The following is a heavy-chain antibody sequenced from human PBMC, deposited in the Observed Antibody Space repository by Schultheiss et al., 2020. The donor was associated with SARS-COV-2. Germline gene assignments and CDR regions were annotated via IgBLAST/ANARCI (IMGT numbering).Heavy chain of an antibody. Sequence: QTLSLTCTVSGGSISSGDYYWSWIRQPPGKGLEWIGYIYYSGSTYYNPSLKSRVTISVDTSKNQFSLKLSSVTAADTAVYYCARVLGPPHYGDPYWYFDLWGRGTLVTVSS. V-gene: IGHV4-30-4*08. CDR3: ARVLGPPHYGDPYWYFDL. CDR2: IYYSGST. D-gene: IGHD4-17*01. CDR1: GGSISSGDYY. J-gene: IGHJ2*01.